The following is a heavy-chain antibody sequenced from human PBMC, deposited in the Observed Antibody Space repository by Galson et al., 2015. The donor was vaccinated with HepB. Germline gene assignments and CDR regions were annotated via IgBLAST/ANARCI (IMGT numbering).Heavy chain of an antibody. CDR1: GFTLSHYG. V-gene: IGHV3-11*01. CDR2: ISSSGSTI. J-gene: IGHJ5*02. CDR3: ARVVHYDFWSGYYTRWFDP. Sequence: SLRLSCATSGFTLSHYGMHWLRQAPGKGLEWVSYISSSGSTIYYADSVKGRFTISRDNAKNSLYLQMNSLRAEDTAVYYCARVVHYDFWSGYYTRWFDPWGQGTLVTVSS. D-gene: IGHD3-3*01.